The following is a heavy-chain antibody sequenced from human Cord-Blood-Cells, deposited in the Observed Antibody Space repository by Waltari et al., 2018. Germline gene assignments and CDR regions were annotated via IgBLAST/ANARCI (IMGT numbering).Heavy chain of an antibody. Sequence: QVQLVQSGAEVKKPGASVKVSCKASGYTFTGYYMNWVRQAPGKGLEWMVWNNPDRCGTNYAQKFQGWVTMTMDTSISTAYVELSRLRSDDTAVYYCARAMADGDYYYFDYWGQGTLVTVSS. V-gene: IGHV1-2*04. CDR1: GYTFTGYY. D-gene: IGHD4-17*01. CDR2: NNPDRCGT. J-gene: IGHJ4*02. CDR3: ARAMADGDYYYFDY.